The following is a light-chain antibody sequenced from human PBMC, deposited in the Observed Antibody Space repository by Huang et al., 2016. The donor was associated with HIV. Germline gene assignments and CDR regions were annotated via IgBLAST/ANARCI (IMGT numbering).Light chain of an antibody. J-gene: IGKJ1*01. V-gene: IGKV1-5*03. CDR1: QSISTW. CDR2: KAS. Sequence: DIQMTQSPSTLSASVGDRVTITCRASQSISTWLAWYQQKQGKAPKLLIYKASNLEDGVPSRFSGSGSGTEFTLTISSLQPDDFATYYCQQYSAYSWTFGQGTKVDIK. CDR3: QQYSAYSWT.